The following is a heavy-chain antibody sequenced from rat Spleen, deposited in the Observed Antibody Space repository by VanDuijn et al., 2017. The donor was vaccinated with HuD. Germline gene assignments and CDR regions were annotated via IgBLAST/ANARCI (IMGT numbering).Heavy chain of an antibody. V-gene: IGHV5-7*01. D-gene: IGHD1-11*01. CDR1: GFTFSSYV. CDR2: IIYDGSNT. Sequence: EVQLVESGGGLVQPGSSLKVSCVASGFTFSSYVMHWFRQAPKKGLEWVAAIIYDGSNTYYRDSVKGRFTISRDNAKSTLYLQMDSLRSEDTATYFCARDIYGGYSELGYFAYWGQGTLVTVSS. CDR3: ARDIYGGYSELGYFAY. J-gene: IGHJ3*01.